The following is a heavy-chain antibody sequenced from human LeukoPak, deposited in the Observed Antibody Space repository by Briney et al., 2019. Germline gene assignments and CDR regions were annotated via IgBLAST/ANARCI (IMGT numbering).Heavy chain of an antibody. CDR1: GLTFGNAW. V-gene: IGHV3-15*01. CDR2: IKSTTVGGTT. Sequence: GGSLRLSCAVSGLTFGNAWMSWVRQAPGEGLEWVGRIKSTTVGGTTEYAAPVKGRFTISRDDSKNTVYLQMNSLKTEDTAVYYCTTGPGNSGYWGQGTLVTVSS. J-gene: IGHJ4*02. D-gene: IGHD4-23*01. CDR3: TTGPGNSGY.